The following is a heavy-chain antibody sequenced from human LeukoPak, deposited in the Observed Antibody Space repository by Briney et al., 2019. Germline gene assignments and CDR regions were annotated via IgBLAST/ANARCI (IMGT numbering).Heavy chain of an antibody. CDR2: IKSQTSGGTI. D-gene: IGHD6-6*01. CDR1: GFGFSGAW. V-gene: IGHV3-15*01. Sequence: PGGSLRLSCAASGFGFSGAWMSWVRQAPGEGLEWVGRIKSQTSGGTIDYAAPVKGRFTISRDDSKNTLYLQMDGLQSEDTAVYYCTTYAAARPDYFHYWGQGTLVTVSS. J-gene: IGHJ4*02. CDR3: TTYAAARPDYFHY.